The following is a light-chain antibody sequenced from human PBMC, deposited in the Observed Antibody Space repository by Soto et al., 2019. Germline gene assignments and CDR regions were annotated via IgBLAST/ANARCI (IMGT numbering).Light chain of an antibody. CDR1: SSDVGGYNY. V-gene: IGLV2-14*01. Sequence: QSALAQPASVSGSPGQSIAISCTGTSSDVGGYNYVSWYQQHPGKAPKLLISEVSIRPSGVSDRFSGSKSGNTASLTISGLQTEDEADYYCNSFTSAYNFVFGSGTKPTV. CDR3: NSFTSAYNFV. J-gene: IGLJ1*01. CDR2: EVS.